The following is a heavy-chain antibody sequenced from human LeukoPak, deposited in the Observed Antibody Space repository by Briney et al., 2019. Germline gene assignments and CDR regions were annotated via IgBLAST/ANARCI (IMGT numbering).Heavy chain of an antibody. D-gene: IGHD5-18*01. J-gene: IGHJ5*02. Sequence: SETLSLTCTVSGGSISSYYWSWIRQPPGKGLEWIGYIYYSGSTNYNPSLKSRVTTSVDTSKNQFSLKLSSVTAADTAVYYCARDGSGYSYGYWFDPWGQGTLVTVSS. CDR1: GGSISSYY. CDR2: IYYSGST. V-gene: IGHV4-59*01. CDR3: ARDGSGYSYGYWFDP.